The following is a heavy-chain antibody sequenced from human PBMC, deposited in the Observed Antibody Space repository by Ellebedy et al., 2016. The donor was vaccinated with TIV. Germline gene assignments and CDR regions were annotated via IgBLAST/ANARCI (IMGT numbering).Heavy chain of an antibody. Sequence: GESLKISCAASGFTFSGYGIHWVRQAPGKGLEWVAVISNDGNHRYHADAVKGRFTISRDNSKNTLWLQMKSLRAEDTAVYYCAKETWDSNGYHIDYWGQGTLVTVSS. V-gene: IGHV3-30*18. CDR1: GFTFSGYG. J-gene: IGHJ4*02. D-gene: IGHD3-22*01. CDR3: AKETWDSNGYHIDY. CDR2: ISNDGNHR.